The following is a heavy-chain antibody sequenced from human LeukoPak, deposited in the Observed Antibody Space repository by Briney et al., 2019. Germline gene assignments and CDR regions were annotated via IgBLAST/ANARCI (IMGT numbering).Heavy chain of an antibody. V-gene: IGHV3-30-3*01. J-gene: IGHJ6*02. CDR2: ISCDGSNK. D-gene: IGHD3-22*01. Sequence: GGSLRLSCAASGFTFSSYAMHWVRQAPGKGLEWVAVISCDGSNKYYADSVKGRFTISRDNSKNTLYLQMNSLRAEDTAVYYCARTLVVVMYYGMDVWGQGTTVTVSS. CDR1: GFTFSSYA. CDR3: ARTLVVVMYYGMDV.